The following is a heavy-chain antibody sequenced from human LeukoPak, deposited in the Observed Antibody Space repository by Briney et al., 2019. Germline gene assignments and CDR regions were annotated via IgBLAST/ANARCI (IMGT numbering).Heavy chain of an antibody. CDR1: GGTFSSYA. V-gene: IGHV1-69*05. D-gene: IGHD3-22*01. CDR3: ATCPCYYDSSGYSYGDCYYYMDV. CDR2: IIPIFGTA. Sequence: ASVKVSCKASGGTFSSYAISWVRQAPGQGLEWMGGIIPIFGTANYAQKFQGRVTITTDESTSTAYMELSSLRSEDTAVYYCATCPCYYDSSGYSYGDCYYYMDVWGKGTTVTISS. J-gene: IGHJ6*03.